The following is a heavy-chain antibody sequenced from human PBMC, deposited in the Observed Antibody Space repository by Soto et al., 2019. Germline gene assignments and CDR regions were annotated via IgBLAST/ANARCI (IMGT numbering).Heavy chain of an antibody. V-gene: IGHV4-34*01. CDR1: GGSFSGYY. Sequence: PSETLSLTCAVYGGSFSGYYWSWIRQPPGKGLEWIGEINHSGSTNYNPSLKSRVTISVDTSKNQFSLKLSSVTAADTAVYYCARGLSVVAATGYFDYWGQGTLVTVPQ. CDR3: ARGLSVVAATGYFDY. D-gene: IGHD2-15*01. J-gene: IGHJ4*02. CDR2: INHSGST.